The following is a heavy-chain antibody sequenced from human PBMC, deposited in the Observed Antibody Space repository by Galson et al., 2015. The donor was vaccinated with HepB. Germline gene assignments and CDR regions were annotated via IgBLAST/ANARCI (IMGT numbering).Heavy chain of an antibody. D-gene: IGHD2-2*02. J-gene: IGHJ1*01. CDR3: AIGDCSSTSCYTQYFQH. CDR1: GYTFTSYA. Sequence: SVKVYCKASGYTFTSYAMHWVRQAPGQRLEWMGGINAGNGNKKYSQKFQGRVTITRDTSASTAYMELSSLRSEDTAVYYCAIGDCSSTSCYTQYFQHWGQGTLVTVSS. V-gene: IGHV1-3*01. CDR2: INAGNGNK.